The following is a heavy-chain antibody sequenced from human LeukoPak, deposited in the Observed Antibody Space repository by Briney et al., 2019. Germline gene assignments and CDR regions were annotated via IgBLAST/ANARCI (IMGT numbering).Heavy chain of an antibody. D-gene: IGHD4-17*01. Sequence: GGSLRLSCAASGFTFSSYGMHWVRQAPGKGLEWVAVISYDGSNKYYADSVKGRFTISRDNSKITLYLQMNSLRAEDTAVYYCAKDASDYGDYYYGMDVWGQGTTVTVSS. V-gene: IGHV3-30*18. J-gene: IGHJ6*02. CDR1: GFTFSSYG. CDR3: AKDASDYGDYYYGMDV. CDR2: ISYDGSNK.